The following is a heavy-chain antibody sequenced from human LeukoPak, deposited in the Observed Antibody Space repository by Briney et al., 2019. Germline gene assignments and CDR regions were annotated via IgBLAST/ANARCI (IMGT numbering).Heavy chain of an antibody. Sequence: SVKVSCKASGDNFSSYVITWVRQAPGQGLEWMGRIIPTLDVANFAQKFKGRVTITADKSTNTAHLELSSLRSEDTAVYYCARSKSLEYYYYYGMDVWGQGTTVTVSS. J-gene: IGHJ6*02. CDR1: GDNFSSYV. CDR3: ARSKSLEYYYYYGMDV. CDR2: IIPTLDVA. V-gene: IGHV1-69*04.